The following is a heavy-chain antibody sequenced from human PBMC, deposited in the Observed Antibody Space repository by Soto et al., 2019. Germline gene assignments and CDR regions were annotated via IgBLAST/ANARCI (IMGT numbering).Heavy chain of an antibody. CDR2: INPNSGGT. V-gene: IGHV1-2*02. Sequence: SVKVSCKASGYTFTGYYMHWVRQAPGQGLEWMGWINPNSGGTNYAQKFQGRVTMTRDTSISTAYMELSRLRSDDTAVYYCARDGRASRGYSSSWYYYYWGQGTLVTVSS. CDR1: GYTFTGYY. J-gene: IGHJ4*02. CDR3: ARDGRASRGYSSSWYYYY. D-gene: IGHD6-13*01.